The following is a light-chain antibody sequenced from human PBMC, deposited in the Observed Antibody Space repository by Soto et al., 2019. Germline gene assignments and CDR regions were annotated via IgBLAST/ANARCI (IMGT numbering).Light chain of an antibody. CDR1: QSVSSN. Sequence: EIVMTQSPATLSVSPGERATLSCRASQSVSSNLAWYQQKPGQAPRFLIYGASTRATGIPARFSGSGSGTEFTLTISSLQSEDFAVYYCQQYNNWPPRDAFGQGTKVEIK. V-gene: IGKV3-15*01. CDR2: GAS. J-gene: IGKJ1*01. CDR3: QQYNNWPPRDA.